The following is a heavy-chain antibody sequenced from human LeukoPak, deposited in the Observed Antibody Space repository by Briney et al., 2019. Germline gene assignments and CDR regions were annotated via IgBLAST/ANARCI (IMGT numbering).Heavy chain of an antibody. CDR3: AKDFSEYSYGYDAFDI. D-gene: IGHD5-18*01. J-gene: IGHJ3*02. CDR1: GFTFSSYA. V-gene: IGHV3-23*01. CDR2: ISGSGGST. Sequence: GGSLRLSCAASGFTFSSYAMSWDRQAPGKGLEWVSAISGSGGSTYYADSVKGRFTISRDNSKNTLYLQMNSLRAEDTAVYYCAKDFSEYSYGYDAFDIWGQGTMVTVSS.